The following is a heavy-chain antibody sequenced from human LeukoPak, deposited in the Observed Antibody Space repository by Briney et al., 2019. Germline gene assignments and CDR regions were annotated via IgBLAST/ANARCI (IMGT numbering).Heavy chain of an antibody. V-gene: IGHV3-9*01. D-gene: IGHD3-10*01. CDR2: ISWNSGSI. J-gene: IGHJ4*02. CDR3: AKASPRGRFGEVDY. CDR1: GFTFDDYA. Sequence: GGSLRLSCAASGFTFDDYAMHWVRQAPGKGLEWVSGISWNSGSIGYADSVKGRFTISRDNAKNSLYLQMNSLRAEDTALYYCAKASPRGRFGEVDYWGQGTLVTVSS.